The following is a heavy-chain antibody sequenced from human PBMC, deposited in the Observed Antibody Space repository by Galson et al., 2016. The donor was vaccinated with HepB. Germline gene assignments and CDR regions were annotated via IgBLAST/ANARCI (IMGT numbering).Heavy chain of an antibody. CDR2: IYWNDDT. CDR1: GFSLTTSGVG. V-gene: IGHV2-5*01. D-gene: IGHD3-22*01. Sequence: PALVKPTQTLTVTCTFSGFSLTTSGVGVGWIRQPPGKALAWLALIYWNDDTRYSPSLKSRLTIAKDTSRNQVVLTMTNMDPVDTATYYCVHRGEYVYDTNGSPYCFDYGVQGTLVTVSS. CDR3: VHRGEYVYDTNGSPYCFDY. J-gene: IGHJ4*02.